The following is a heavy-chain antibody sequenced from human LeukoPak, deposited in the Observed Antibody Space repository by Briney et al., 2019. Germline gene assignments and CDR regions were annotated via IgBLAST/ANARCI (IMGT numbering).Heavy chain of an antibody. CDR2: INPNSGGT. CDR3: ARESAVVTRWYFDL. D-gene: IGHD6-19*01. CDR1: GYTFTGDY. J-gene: IGHJ2*01. Sequence: ASVKVSCKASGYTFTGDYMHWVRQAPGQGLEWMGWINPNSGGTNYAQKFQGRVTMTRDTSISTAYMELSRLRSDDTAVYYCARESAVVTRWYFDLWGRGTLVTVSS. V-gene: IGHV1-2*02.